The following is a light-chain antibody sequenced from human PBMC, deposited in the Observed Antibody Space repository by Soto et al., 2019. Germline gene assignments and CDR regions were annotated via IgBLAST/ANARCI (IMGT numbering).Light chain of an antibody. Sequence: EIVLTQSPDTLSLSPGDRATVSCRASQTVGASYVAWYQHRPGQAPKFLMYGASTRATGIPDRFSGSGSGTEFTLTIDSLEPEDFGLYYCQQNGRSPWTFGQGTRVEI. CDR2: GAS. CDR3: QQNGRSPWT. J-gene: IGKJ1*01. CDR1: QTVGASY. V-gene: IGKV3-20*01.